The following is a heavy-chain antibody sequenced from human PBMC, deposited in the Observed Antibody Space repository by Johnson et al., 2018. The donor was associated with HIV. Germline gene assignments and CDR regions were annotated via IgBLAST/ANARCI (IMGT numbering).Heavy chain of an antibody. J-gene: IGHJ3*02. V-gene: IGHV3-23*04. D-gene: IGHD3-16*01. CDR1: GFTFSSYA. CDR2: ISGSGGST. Sequence: VQLVESGGGLVQSGGSLRLSCADSGFTFSSYAMSWVRQAPGKGLEWVSGISGSGGSTYSADSAGGRFTISRDNPKNTLYLQMNSRRAEDTAVYYCARVIRLGAVRLRHAFDIWGQGTMVTVSS. CDR3: ARVIRLGAVRLRHAFDI.